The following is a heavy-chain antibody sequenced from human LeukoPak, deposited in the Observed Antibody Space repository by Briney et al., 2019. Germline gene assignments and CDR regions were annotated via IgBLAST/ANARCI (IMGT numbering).Heavy chain of an antibody. V-gene: IGHV3-7*01. CDR3: ARSGGYGWDY. D-gene: IGHD5-12*01. CDR2: IKPDGSEG. J-gene: IGHJ4*02. Sequence: GTSLRLSCVDSGFTFNNYWMTWVRQAPGKGLEWVANIKPDGSEGYYLDSLKGRFTIPRDNAKNSLYLEMTNLRVEDTAVYYCARSGGYGWDYWGQGALVTVSS. CDR1: GFTFNNYW.